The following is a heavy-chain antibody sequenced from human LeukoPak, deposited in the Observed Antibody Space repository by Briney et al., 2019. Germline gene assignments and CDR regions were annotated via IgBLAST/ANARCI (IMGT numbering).Heavy chain of an antibody. CDR2: ISTDSSHI. Sequence: PGGSLRLPCAASGFTFNSYSMLWVRQAPGKGLEWVSSISTDSSHIFYVDSVKGRFTTSRDNAQNSLYLQMDSLRAEDTAMYYCARGSVRGIISFWGRGTRVTVSS. CDR1: GFTFNSYS. D-gene: IGHD3-10*02. V-gene: IGHV3-21*01. J-gene: IGHJ4*02. CDR3: ARGSVRGIISF.